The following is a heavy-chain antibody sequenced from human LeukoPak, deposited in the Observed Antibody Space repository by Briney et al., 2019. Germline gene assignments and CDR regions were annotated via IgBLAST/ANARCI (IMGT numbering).Heavy chain of an antibody. CDR3: AKDQKQLIPPFDY. J-gene: IGHJ4*02. D-gene: IGHD6-6*01. V-gene: IGHV3-23*01. CDR2: ISGSGGST. CDR1: GFTFDDYA. Sequence: PGRSLRLSCVASGFTFDDYAMHWVRQAPGKGLEWVSAISGSGGSTYYADSVKGRFTISRDNSKNTLYLQMNSLRAEDTAVYYCAKDQKQLIPPFDYWGQGTLVTVSS.